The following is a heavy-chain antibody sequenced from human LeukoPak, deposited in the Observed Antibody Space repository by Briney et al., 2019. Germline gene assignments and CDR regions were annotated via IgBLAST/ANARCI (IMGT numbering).Heavy chain of an antibody. V-gene: IGHV4-39*01. Sequence: PSETLSLTCTVSGGSISSSSYYWGWIRQPPGKGLEWIGSIYYSGSTYYNPSLKSRVTISVDTSKNQFSLKLSPVTAADTAVYFCARHLAYGGNCLFDYWGQGTLVTVSS. D-gene: IGHD4-23*01. CDR1: GGSISSSSYY. J-gene: IGHJ4*02. CDR3: ARHLAYGGNCLFDY. CDR2: IYYSGST.